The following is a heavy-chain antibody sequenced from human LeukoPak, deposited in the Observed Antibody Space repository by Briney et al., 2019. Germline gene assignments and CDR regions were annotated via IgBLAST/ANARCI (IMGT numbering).Heavy chain of an antibody. CDR2: IGGSGTRT. CDR1: GFTFTTYG. J-gene: IGHJ3*02. Sequence: GGSLRLSCSASGFTFTTYGMNWVRQAPGKGLEWVSGIGGSGTRTYYADSVKGRFTLSRDNAKNSLYLQMNSLRAEDTAVYYCARDPEGSTDDGEADAFDIWGQGTMVTVSS. CDR3: ARDPEGSTDDGEADAFDI. D-gene: IGHD3-10*01. V-gene: IGHV3-23*01.